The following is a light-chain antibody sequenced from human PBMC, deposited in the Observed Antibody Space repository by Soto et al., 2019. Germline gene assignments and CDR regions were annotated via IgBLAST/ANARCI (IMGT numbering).Light chain of an antibody. V-gene: IGKV3-20*01. J-gene: IGKJ5*01. CDR3: HQYGGSPPIT. Sequence: EIVLTQSPGTLSLSPGERATLSCRASQSISSSYLAWYQQKPGQAPSLLIYGASSRATAIPDRFSGSGSGTDFTLTISRLEPEDFAVYYCHQYGGSPPITFGQGTRLEIK. CDR1: QSISSSY. CDR2: GAS.